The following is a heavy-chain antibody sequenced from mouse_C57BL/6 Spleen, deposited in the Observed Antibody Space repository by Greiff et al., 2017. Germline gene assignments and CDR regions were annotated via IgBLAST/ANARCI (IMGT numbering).Heavy chain of an antibody. CDR1: GYSFTGYY. V-gene: IGHV1-42*01. CDR3: ALTTDY. J-gene: IGHJ2*01. D-gene: IGHD1-1*01. CDR2: INPSTGGT. Sequence: VQLKESGPELVKPGASVKISCKASGYSFTGYYMNWVKQSPEKSLEWIGEINPSTGGTTYNQKFKAKATLTVDKSSSTAYMQLKSLTSEDSAVYYCALTTDYWGQGTTLTVSS.